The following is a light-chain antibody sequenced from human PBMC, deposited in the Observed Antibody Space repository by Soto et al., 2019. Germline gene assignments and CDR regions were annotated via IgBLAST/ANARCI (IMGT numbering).Light chain of an antibody. CDR2: RAS. V-gene: IGKV1-5*03. CDR1: QSILSW. CDR3: QQRSNWPLT. J-gene: IGKJ4*01. Sequence: DIQMTQSPTTVSACVRARVTITCLSSQSILSWLAWYQQRPGKVPKLLIYRASTLESGVPSRFSGSGSGTEFTLTISSLEPEDFAVYYCQQRSNWPLTFGGGTKVDI.